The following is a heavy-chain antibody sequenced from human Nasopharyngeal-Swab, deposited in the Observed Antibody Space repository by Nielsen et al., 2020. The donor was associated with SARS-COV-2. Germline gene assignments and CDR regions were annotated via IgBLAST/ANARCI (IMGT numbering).Heavy chain of an antibody. D-gene: IGHD5-12*01. CDR2: IVPALSLP. J-gene: IGHJ4*02. CDR3: AREGEYGAYDAPDY. CDR1: GDTFTNSA. Sequence: SVKVSCKTSGDTFTNSAISWVRQAPGQGLEWMGGIVPALSLPNYAQKFRGRVTISADRSTTTSYLELSSLRSEDTAIYYCAREGEYGAYDAPDYWGQGTLVTVSS. V-gene: IGHV1-69*10.